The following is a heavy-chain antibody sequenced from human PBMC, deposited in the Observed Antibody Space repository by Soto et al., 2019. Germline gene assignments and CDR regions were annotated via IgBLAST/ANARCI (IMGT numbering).Heavy chain of an antibody. CDR3: ARVWGSYRAPSGGAGFDP. CDR2: ISAYNGET. CDR1: GYTFTSNS. V-gene: IGHV1-18*04. Sequence: QVQLVQSGAELKTPGASVKVSCAASGYTFTSNSITWVRQAPGQGLEWMGWISAYNGETSYAEKFQGRLTMTTDTSMSTAYMELRSLRSDDTAVYYCARVWGSYRAPSGGAGFDPWGQGTLVTVSS. D-gene: IGHD3-16*02. J-gene: IGHJ5*02.